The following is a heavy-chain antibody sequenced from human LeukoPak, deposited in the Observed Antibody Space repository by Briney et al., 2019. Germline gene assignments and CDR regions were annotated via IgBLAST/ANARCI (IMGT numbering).Heavy chain of an antibody. J-gene: IGHJ4*02. Sequence: GGSLRLSCAASGFTFRSYGMHWVRQAPGKGLDWVAIIWYDGSNKYYADSVKGRFIISKDNSKNTLYLQMNSLRAEDTAVYYCATHHSTKGFDYWGQGALVTVSS. CDR2: IWYDGSNK. CDR1: GFTFRSYG. V-gene: IGHV3-33*01. CDR3: ATHHSTKGFDY. D-gene: IGHD2-15*01.